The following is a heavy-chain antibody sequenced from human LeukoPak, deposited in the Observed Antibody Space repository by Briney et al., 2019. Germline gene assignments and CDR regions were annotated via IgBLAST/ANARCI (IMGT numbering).Heavy chain of an antibody. CDR2: IYYSGST. V-gene: IGHV4-59*01. Sequence: SETLSLTCTVSGGSISSYYWSWIRQPPGKGLEWIGYIYYSGSTNYNPSLKSRVTISIDTSKNQFSLKLSSVTAADTAVCYCARFSSSWGGDYWGQGTLVTVSS. J-gene: IGHJ4*02. CDR3: ARFSSSWGGDY. CDR1: GGSISSYY. D-gene: IGHD6-13*01.